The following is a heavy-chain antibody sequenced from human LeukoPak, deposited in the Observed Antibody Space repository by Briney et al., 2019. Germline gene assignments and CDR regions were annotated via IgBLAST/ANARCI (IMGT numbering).Heavy chain of an antibody. D-gene: IGHD2-21*02. Sequence: SETLSLTCTVSGGSISTPGYYWSWIRQHPGKGLEWIGYIYYSGSTYYNPSLRSRVTISVDTSKNQFSLKLSSVTGADTAAYYCANGGAYCGADCYLPAFDYWGQGTLVTVSS. CDR2: IYYSGST. CDR3: ANGGAYCGADCYLPAFDY. J-gene: IGHJ4*02. V-gene: IGHV4-31*03. CDR1: GGSISTPGYY.